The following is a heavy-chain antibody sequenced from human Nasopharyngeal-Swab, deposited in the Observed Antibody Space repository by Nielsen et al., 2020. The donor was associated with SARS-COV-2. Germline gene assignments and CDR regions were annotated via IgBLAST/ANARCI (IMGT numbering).Heavy chain of an antibody. V-gene: IGHV3-74*01. J-gene: IGHJ4*02. CDR3: TRGLTGHIVQWNPSPY. CDR2: LNSDGSST. Sequence: GESLKISCAASGFTLNYFWMHWVRQVPGKGLVWVSHLNSDGSSTTYADSVWGRFTISRDTSKNTVYLQMNTLRADDTALYFCTRGLTGHIVQWNPSPYWGQGTLVTVSS. CDR1: GFTLNYFW. D-gene: IGHD1-14*01.